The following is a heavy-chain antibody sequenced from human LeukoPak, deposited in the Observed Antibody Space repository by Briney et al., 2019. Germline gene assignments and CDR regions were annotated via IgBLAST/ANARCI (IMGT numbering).Heavy chain of an antibody. Sequence: GASVKVSCKASGYTFTDYTIHWVRQAPGQGHEWMGWIHTKTGDPTYAQDFTGRFVFSLDASVSTAFVQINSLKAEDTAVYYCARDLLYYDVLTGYLFDSWGQGTLVTVSS. V-gene: IGHV7-4-1*02. D-gene: IGHD3-9*01. J-gene: IGHJ4*02. CDR3: ARDLLYYDVLTGYLFDS. CDR1: GYTFTDYT. CDR2: IHTKTGDP.